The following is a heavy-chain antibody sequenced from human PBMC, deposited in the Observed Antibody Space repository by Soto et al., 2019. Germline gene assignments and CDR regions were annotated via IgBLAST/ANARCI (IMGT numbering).Heavy chain of an antibody. CDR3: AKRYDFWSGRWYGLGV. V-gene: IGHV4-4*02. CDR2: IYHIGST. CDR1: GASINSANW. D-gene: IGHD3-3*01. J-gene: IGHJ6*02. Sequence: QVLMEESGPGLVKPSGTLFLTCTVSGASINSANWWVWVRQPPGKGLEWIGEIYHIGSTTYNPSLKSPAHQSVGKSKDQFSLKVTSVTAADTGVYYCAKRYDFWSGRWYGLGVWGQGTTVTVSS.